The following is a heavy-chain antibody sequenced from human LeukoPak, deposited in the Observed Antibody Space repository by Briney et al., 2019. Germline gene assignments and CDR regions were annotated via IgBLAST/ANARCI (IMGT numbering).Heavy chain of an antibody. J-gene: IGHJ5*02. CDR1: GGSFSGYY. Sequence: SETLSLTCAVYGGSFSGYYWSWIRQPPGKGLEWIGEINHSGSTNYNPSLKRRVTISVDTSKNQFSLKLSSVTAADTAVYYCARRPRVVVTARPITGFDPWGQGPRSPSPQ. CDR2: INHSGST. V-gene: IGHV4-34*01. D-gene: IGHD2-21*02. CDR3: ARRPRVVVTARPITGFDP.